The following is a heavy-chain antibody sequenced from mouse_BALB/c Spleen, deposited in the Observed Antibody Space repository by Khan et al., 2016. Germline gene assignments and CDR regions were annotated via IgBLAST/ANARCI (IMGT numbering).Heavy chain of an antibody. Sequence: EVELVESGGGLVQPGGSLRLSCATSGFTLTDYYMSWVRQPPEKALEWLGFIRNKANGYTTEYSASVKGRFTISRDNSQSILYLQMNILRAEDSATYFCARAAYGNYGYFHVMDYWGQGTSVTVSS. J-gene: IGHJ4*01. D-gene: IGHD2-10*02. V-gene: IGHV7-3*02. CDR1: GFTLTDYY. CDR2: IRNKANGYTT. CDR3: ARAAYGNYGYFHVMDY.